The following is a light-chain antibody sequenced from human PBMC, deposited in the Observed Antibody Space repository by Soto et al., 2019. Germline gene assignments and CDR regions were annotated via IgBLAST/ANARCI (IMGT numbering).Light chain of an antibody. Sequence: DIVMTQSPDSLAVSLGERATINCKSSQSVLYSPNQKNYLAWYQQKAGQPPKLLIHWASNRESGVSDRFSGSGSGTDFTPTISSLQAEDVAFYYCHQYASPPWTFGQGTKVEIK. CDR2: WAS. CDR3: HQYASPPWT. J-gene: IGKJ1*01. V-gene: IGKV4-1*01. CDR1: QSVLYSPNQKNY.